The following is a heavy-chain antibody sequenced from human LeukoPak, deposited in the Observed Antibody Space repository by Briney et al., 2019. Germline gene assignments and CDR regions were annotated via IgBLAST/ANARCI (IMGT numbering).Heavy chain of an antibody. J-gene: IGHJ4*02. CDR1: GFSVSSNY. CDR3: ARQMGAITLFEH. D-gene: IGHD1-26*01. V-gene: IGHV3-53*01. CDR2: LYSGGTT. Sequence: GGSLRLSCAASGFSVSSNYVSWVRQAPGKGLEWVSALYSGGTTYYADSVKGRFTISRDNSKNTLYLQMNSLRVEDTAVYYCARQMGAITLFEHWGQGTLVTVSS.